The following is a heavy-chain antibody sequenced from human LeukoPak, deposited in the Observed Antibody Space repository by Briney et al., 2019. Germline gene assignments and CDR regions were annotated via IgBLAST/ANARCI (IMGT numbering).Heavy chain of an antibody. CDR3: ARGLAPYQLLLSWRRGSNWFDP. J-gene: IGHJ5*02. D-gene: IGHD2-2*01. V-gene: IGHV1-8*01. CDR1: GYTFTSYD. Sequence: ASVKVSCKASGYTFTSYDINWVRQATGQGLEWMGWMNPNSGNTGYAQKFQGRVTMTRNTSISTAYMELSSLRSEDTAVYYCARGLAPYQLLLSWRRGSNWFDPWGQGTLVTVPS. CDR2: MNPNSGNT.